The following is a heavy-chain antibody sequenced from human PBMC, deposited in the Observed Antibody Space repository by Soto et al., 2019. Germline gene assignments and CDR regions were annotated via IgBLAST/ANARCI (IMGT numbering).Heavy chain of an antibody. CDR3: ARGRCGDY. CDR2: ISAHNGNT. CDR1: GYTFTSYG. Sequence: QVHLVQSGAEVKKPGASVKVSCKASGYTFTSYGITWLRQAPGQGLEWMGWISAHNGNTDYAQKLQGRAIVTRDTSTRTGSMGLRSLKSDDTAVYYCARGRCGDYWGQGALVTVSS. J-gene: IGHJ4*02. V-gene: IGHV1-18*01.